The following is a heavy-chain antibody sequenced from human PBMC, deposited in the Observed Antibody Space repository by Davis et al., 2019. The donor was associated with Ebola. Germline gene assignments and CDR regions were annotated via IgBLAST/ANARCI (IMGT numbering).Heavy chain of an antibody. D-gene: IGHD3-22*01. CDR1: GFTFSSYS. CDR3: ARVFVTFSNYDSSGYLNY. V-gene: IGHV3-48*01. J-gene: IGHJ4*02. Sequence: PGGSLRLSCAASGFTFSSYSMNWVRQAPGKGLEWVSYISSSSSTIYYADSVKGRFTISRDNSKNTLYLQMNSLRAEDTAVYYCARVFVTFSNYDSSGYLNYWGQGTLVTVSS. CDR2: ISSSSSTI.